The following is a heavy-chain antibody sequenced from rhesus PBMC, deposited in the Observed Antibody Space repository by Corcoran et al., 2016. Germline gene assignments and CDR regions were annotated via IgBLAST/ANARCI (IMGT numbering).Heavy chain of an antibody. D-gene: IGHD5-42*01. J-gene: IGHJ4*01. CDR1: GFTCRRYG. V-gene: IGHV3S42*01. CDR3: ALGIRGY. Sequence: EVELVESGGVVAKPGGSLRLCWAAAGFTCRRYGRNGGRQTQGMWMKWISAFNHGGSSTYYAESVKGLFTISRDNSKNTLSLQMDSLRAEDTAVYYCALGIRGYWGQGVLVTVSS. CDR2: FNHGGSST.